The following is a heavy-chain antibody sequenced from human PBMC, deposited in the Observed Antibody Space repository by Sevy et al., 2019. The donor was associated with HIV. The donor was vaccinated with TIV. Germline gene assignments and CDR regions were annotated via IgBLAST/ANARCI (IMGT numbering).Heavy chain of an antibody. V-gene: IGHV4-34*01. CDR3: ARVPGVVVPAVRGVYYYGMDV. D-gene: IGHD2-2*01. CDR1: GGSFSGNY. Sequence: SETLSLTCAVYGGSFSGNYWSWIHQPPGKGLEWIGEINHSGSTNYNPSLKSRVTISVDTSKNQFSLKLSSVTAADTAVYYCARVPGVVVPAVRGVYYYGMDVWGQGTTVTVSS. J-gene: IGHJ6*02. CDR2: INHSGST.